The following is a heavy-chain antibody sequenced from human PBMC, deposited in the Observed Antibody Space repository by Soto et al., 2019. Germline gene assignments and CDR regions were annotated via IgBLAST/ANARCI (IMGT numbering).Heavy chain of an antibody. CDR1: GYTFTSYD. V-gene: IGHV1-3*01. Sequence: ASVKVSCKASGYTFTSYDINWVRQATGQGLEWMGWINAGNGDTKYSQKFQGRVTITRDTSASTAYMELTSLRSEDTAVYYCARGRASYDFWSGYQDYWGQGTLVTVSS. D-gene: IGHD3-3*01. CDR3: ARGRASYDFWSGYQDY. J-gene: IGHJ4*02. CDR2: INAGNGDT.